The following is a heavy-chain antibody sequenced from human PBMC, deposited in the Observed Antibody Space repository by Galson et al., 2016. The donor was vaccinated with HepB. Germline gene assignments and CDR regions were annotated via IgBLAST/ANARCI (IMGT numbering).Heavy chain of an antibody. D-gene: IGHD6-13*01. J-gene: IGHJ4*02. V-gene: IGHV3-33*01. CDR3: ARSSAGSSWYQMDY. CDR1: GFTFSNYG. Sequence: SLRLSCAASGFTFSNYGMHWVRQAPGKGLEWVAVIWYDGSNKYYADSVKGRFTISRDNSKNTLYLQMNSLRAEDTAVYYCARSSAGSSWYQMDYWGQGTLVTVSS. CDR2: IWYDGSNK.